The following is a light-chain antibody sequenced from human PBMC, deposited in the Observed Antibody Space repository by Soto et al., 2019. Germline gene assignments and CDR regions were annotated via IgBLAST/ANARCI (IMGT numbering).Light chain of an antibody. CDR2: EVS. V-gene: IGLV2-14*01. J-gene: IGLJ2*01. Sequence: QSALTQPASVSGSPGQSITISCTGTSSDVGGYDYVSWYQQLPGKAPKLMIYEVSKRPSGVSDRFSGSKSGNTASLTISGLLPEDEADYHCASWDDSLNGVVFGGGTKLTVL. CDR3: ASWDDSLNGVV. CDR1: SSDVGGYDY.